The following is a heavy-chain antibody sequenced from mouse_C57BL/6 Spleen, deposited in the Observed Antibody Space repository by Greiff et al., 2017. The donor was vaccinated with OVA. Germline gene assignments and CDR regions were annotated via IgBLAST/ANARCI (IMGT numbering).Heavy chain of an antibody. CDR1: GYTFTSYW. V-gene: IGHV1-53*01. CDR3: ARVILYDYDGAWFAY. CDR2: INPSNGGT. J-gene: IGHJ3*01. D-gene: IGHD2-4*01. Sequence: VQLQQPGTDLVKPGASVKLSCKASGYTFTSYWLHWVKQRPGQGLEWIGNINPSNGGTNYNEKFKSKATLTVDKSSSTAYMQLSSLTSDDSAVDYCARVILYDYDGAWFAYWGQGTLVTVSA.